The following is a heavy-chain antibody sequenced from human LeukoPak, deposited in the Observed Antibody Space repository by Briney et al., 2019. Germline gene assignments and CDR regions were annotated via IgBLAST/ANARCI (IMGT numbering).Heavy chain of an antibody. CDR3: ARVKAVPYYFDY. Sequence: SETLSLTCTVSGGSISSYYWSWIRQPPGKGLEWIGQLYYSGSTNYNPSLKSRVTISVDTSKKQFSLKLNSVTAADTAVYYCARVKAVPYYFDYWGQGTLVTVSS. V-gene: IGHV4-59*01. CDR1: GGSISSYY. J-gene: IGHJ4*02. CDR2: LYYSGST. D-gene: IGHD6-19*01.